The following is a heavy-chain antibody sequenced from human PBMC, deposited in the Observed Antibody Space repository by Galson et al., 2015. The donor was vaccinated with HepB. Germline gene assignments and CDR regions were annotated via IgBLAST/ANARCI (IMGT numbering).Heavy chain of an antibody. D-gene: IGHD5-18*01. V-gene: IGHV3-20*04. CDR2: INWNGGST. CDR3: ARYVDTAMDYYFDY. Sequence: SLRLSCAASGFTFDDYGMSWVRQAPGKGLEWVSGINWNGGSTGYADSVKGRFTISRDNAKNSLYLQMNSLRAEDTALYYCARYVDTAMDYYFDYWGQGTLVTVSS. CDR1: GFTFDDYG. J-gene: IGHJ4*02.